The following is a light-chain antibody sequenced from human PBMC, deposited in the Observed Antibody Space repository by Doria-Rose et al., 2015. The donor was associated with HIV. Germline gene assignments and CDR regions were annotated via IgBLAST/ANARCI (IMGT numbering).Light chain of an antibody. CDR3: QAWDSNATSYV. CDR1: KLGDKY. V-gene: IGLV3-1*01. Sequence: ASLTCSGNKLGDKYACRYQQKPGRSPVLVIYQNIKRPSGIAERFSGSNSGNTATLTISGTQAMDEADYYCQAWDSNATSYVFGTGTKVTVL. CDR2: QNI. J-gene: IGLJ1*01.